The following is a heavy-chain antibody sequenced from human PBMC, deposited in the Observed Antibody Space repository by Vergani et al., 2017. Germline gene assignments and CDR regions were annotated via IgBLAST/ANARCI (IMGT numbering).Heavy chain of an antibody. Sequence: EVQLVQSGAEVKTPGASLMISCKGAGYSFTSYWIGWVRQMPGKGMECMGIIYTGDSDTRYSPSLQGQVTISADKSIISAYLQWSSLKAVDTSIYYCSTLCTMFLGVIYYLGQGTLVTVSS. CDR1: GYSFTSYW. J-gene: IGHJ4*02. CDR2: IYTGDSDT. V-gene: IGHV5-51*01. D-gene: IGHD3-10*01. CDR3: STLCTMFLGVIYY.